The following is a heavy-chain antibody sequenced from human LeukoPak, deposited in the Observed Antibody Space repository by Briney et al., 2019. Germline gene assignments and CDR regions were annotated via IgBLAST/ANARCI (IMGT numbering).Heavy chain of an antibody. CDR1: GYTFTGYY. CDR3: ARDTEGPYGMDV. Sequence: ASVKVSCKASGYTFTGYYMHWVRQAPGQGLEWMGWINPNSGGTNYAQKFQGRVTMTRDTSISTAYMELSRLRSDDTVVYYCARDTEGPYGMDVWGQGTTVTVSS. J-gene: IGHJ6*02. V-gene: IGHV1-2*02. CDR2: INPNSGGT.